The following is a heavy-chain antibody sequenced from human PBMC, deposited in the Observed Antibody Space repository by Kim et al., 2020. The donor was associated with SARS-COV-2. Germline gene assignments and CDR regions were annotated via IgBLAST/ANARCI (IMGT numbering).Heavy chain of an antibody. J-gene: IGHJ6*02. Sequence: DSGKGRFTISRDNSKNSLYLQMNSLRTEDTALYYCAKHGVVHDYYYGMDVWGQGTTVTVSS. D-gene: IGHD3-3*01. V-gene: IGHV3-43*01. CDR3: AKHGVVHDYYYGMDV.